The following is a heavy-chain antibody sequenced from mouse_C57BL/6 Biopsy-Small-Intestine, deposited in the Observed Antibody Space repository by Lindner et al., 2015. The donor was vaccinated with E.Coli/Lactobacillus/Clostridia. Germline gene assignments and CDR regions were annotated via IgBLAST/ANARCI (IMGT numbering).Heavy chain of an antibody. CDR3: ARYEDYYGSSYAMDY. Sequence: VQLQESGAVLMKHGASVRLSCKASGYTFTGYWIEWVKQRSGQGLEWIGWFYPGSGSIKYNEKFKDKATLTADKSSSTVYMELSRLTSEDSAVYFCARYEDYYGSSYAMDYWGQGTSVIVSS. V-gene: IGHV1-62-2*01. J-gene: IGHJ4*01. D-gene: IGHD1-1*01. CDR2: FYPGSGSI. CDR1: GYTFTGYW.